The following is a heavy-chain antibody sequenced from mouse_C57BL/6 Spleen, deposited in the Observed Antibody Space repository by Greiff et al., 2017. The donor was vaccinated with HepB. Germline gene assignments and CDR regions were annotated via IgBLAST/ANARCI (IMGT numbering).Heavy chain of an antibody. CDR2: IYPGNSDT. Sequence: EVQLQQSGTVLARPGASVKMSCKTSGYTFTSYWMHWVKQRPGQGLEWIGAIYPGNSDTSYNQKFKGKAKLTAVTSASTAYMELSSLTNEDSAVYYCTREVYYGYGEGTGDYYAMDYWGQGTSVTVSS. CDR3: TREVYYGYGEGTGDYYAMDY. D-gene: IGHD2-2*01. V-gene: IGHV1-5*01. J-gene: IGHJ4*01. CDR1: GYTFTSYW.